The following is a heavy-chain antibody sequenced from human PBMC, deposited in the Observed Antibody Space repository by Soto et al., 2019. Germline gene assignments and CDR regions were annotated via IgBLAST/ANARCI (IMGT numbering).Heavy chain of an antibody. V-gene: IGHV4-31*03. D-gene: IGHD1-1*01. CDR1: GGSISRDSYY. J-gene: IGHJ5*01. CDR3: ATGTSRWFES. Sequence: QVQLQESGPGLVKPSQTLSLTCSVSGGSISRDSYYWTWIRQHPGKGLEWIGYIYYTGITHYSPSLRTRVTISVDTSNSQFSLNLNSVTAADTAVEYCATGTSRWFESWGQGTLVTVSS. CDR2: IYYTGIT.